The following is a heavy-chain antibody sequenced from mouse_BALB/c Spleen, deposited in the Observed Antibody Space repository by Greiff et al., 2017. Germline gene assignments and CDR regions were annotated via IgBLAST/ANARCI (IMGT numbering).Heavy chain of an antibody. D-gene: IGHD4-1*01. V-gene: IGHV3-6*01. CDR3: ARSGGTDAMDY. CDR2: ISYDGSN. CDR1: GYSITSGYY. J-gene: IGHJ4*01. Sequence: EVQLQQSGPGLVKPSQSLSLTCSVTGYSITSGYYWNWIRQFPGNKLEWMGYISYDGSNNYNPSLKNRISITRDTSKNQFFLKLNSVTTEDTATYYCARSGGTDAMDYWGQGTSVTVSS.